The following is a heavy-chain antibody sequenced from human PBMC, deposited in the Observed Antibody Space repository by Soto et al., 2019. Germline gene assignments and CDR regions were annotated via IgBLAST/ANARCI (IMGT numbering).Heavy chain of an antibody. CDR2: IYSGGST. D-gene: IGHD6-6*01. Sequence: GGSLRLSCAASGFTVSSNYMSWVRQAPGKGLEWVSVIYSGGSTYYADSVKGRFTISRHNSKNTLYLQMNSLRAADTAVYYCARGPYGGSSFYFDYWGQGTLVTVSS. CDR1: GFTVSSNY. J-gene: IGHJ4*02. V-gene: IGHV3-53*04. CDR3: ARGPYGGSSFYFDY.